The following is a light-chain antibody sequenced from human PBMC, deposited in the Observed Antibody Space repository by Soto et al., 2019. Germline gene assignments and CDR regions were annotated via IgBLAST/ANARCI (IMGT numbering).Light chain of an antibody. J-gene: IGKJ2*01. CDR1: QSISSY. V-gene: IGKV1-39*01. CDR2: AAS. CDR3: KQSYITPYT. Sequence: DIQMTQSPSSLSASVGDRVTITCRASQSISSYLNWYQQKPGKAPKLLIYAASSLQSGVPSRFSGSGSGTDFTLPISSLQPEDFATYYCKQSYITPYTFGQGTKLEIK.